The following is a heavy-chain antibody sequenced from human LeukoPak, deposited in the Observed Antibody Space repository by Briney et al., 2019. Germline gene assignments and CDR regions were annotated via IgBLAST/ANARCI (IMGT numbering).Heavy chain of an antibody. V-gene: IGHV4-59*01. Sequence: SETLSLTCTVSGGFISSYYWSWIRQPPGKGLEWIGYIYYSGSTNYNPSLKSRVTISVDTSKNQFSLKLSSVTAADTAVYYCARTYDFWSGYYPYYYYYYMDVWGKGTTVTVSS. CDR2: IYYSGST. D-gene: IGHD3-3*01. CDR1: GGFISSYY. J-gene: IGHJ6*03. CDR3: ARTYDFWSGYYPYYYYYYMDV.